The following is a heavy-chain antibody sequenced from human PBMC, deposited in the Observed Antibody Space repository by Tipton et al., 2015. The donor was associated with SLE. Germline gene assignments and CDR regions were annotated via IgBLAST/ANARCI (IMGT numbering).Heavy chain of an antibody. CDR2: IYNSASASPNSGGT. V-gene: IGHV4-59*05. J-gene: IGHJ5*02. D-gene: IGHD2/OR15-2a*01. CDR3: ATQRSFLRGPCRT. CDR1: GGSFSNSY. Sequence: TLSLTCTVSGGSFSNSYWSWIRQSPGKGLEWIGMIYNSASASPNSGGTYYNPSLKSRVTISLDTSKNQFSLRLTSVTAADTAVYYCATQRSFLRGPCRTWGQGTLVTVSS.